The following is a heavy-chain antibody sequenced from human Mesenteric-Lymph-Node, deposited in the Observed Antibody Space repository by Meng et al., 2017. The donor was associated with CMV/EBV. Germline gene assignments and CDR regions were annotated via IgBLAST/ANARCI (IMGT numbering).Heavy chain of an antibody. D-gene: IGHD3-10*01. V-gene: IGHV4-39*01. CDR2: IYYSGST. CDR1: VGSISSSSYY. Sequence: QLQLQESGPGLVKPSETLSLTCTASVGSISSSSYYWGWIRQPPGKGLEWIGGIYYSGSTYYNPSLKSRVTISVDTSKNQFSLKLSSVTAADTAVYYCARPHYYGSGSSPWFDPWGQGTLVTVSS. CDR3: ARPHYYGSGSSPWFDP. J-gene: IGHJ5*02.